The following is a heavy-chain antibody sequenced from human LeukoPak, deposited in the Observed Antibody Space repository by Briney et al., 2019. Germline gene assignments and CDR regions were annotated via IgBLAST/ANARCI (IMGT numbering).Heavy chain of an antibody. V-gene: IGHV3-9*01. Sequence: GRSLRLSCAASGFTFDDYAMHWVRQAPGKGQEWVSGISWNSGSIGYADSVKGRFTISRDNAKNSLYLQMNSLRAEDTALYYCAKGDTFGSGWYGGVDYWGQGTLVTVSS. CDR3: AKGDTFGSGWYGGVDY. CDR2: ISWNSGSI. CDR1: GFTFDDYA. J-gene: IGHJ4*02. D-gene: IGHD6-19*01.